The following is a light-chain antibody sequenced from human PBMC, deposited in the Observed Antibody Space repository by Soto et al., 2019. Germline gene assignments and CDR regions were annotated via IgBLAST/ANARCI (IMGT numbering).Light chain of an antibody. J-gene: IGLJ1*01. CDR1: SSNIGAGYE. CDR3: QSYDSSLSGYV. Sequence: QLVLTQPPSVSEAPGQRVTISCTGSSSNIGAGYEEHWYQQVPGTAPKLLIYENNNRPSGVPDRFSGSKSGTSASLAITGLQAEDEAEYYCQSYDSSLSGYVFGTGTKLTVL. CDR2: ENN. V-gene: IGLV1-40*01.